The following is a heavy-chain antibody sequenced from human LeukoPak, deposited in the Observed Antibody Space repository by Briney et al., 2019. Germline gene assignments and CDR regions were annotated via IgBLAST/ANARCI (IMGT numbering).Heavy chain of an antibody. CDR2: ISANNGNT. Sequence: VASVKVSCKASGYVFTNYAITWVRQAPGQGLEWMGWISANNGNTKYAQILQGRVTMTTDSSTTTVYMELRSLRSDDTALYYCARAPAAGPTRVDYWGQGTLVTVSS. J-gene: IGHJ4*02. D-gene: IGHD6-13*01. CDR3: ARAPAAGPTRVDY. V-gene: IGHV1-18*01. CDR1: GYVFTNYA.